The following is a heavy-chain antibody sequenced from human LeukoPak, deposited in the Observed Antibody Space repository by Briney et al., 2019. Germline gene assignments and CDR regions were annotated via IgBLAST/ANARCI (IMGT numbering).Heavy chain of an antibody. CDR3: ARVYEWGGYFDY. CDR2: IYRGGSK. D-gene: IGHD2-8*01. CDR1: GFTVSSNY. Sequence: PGGSLRLSCAASGFTVSSNYMSWVRQAPGKGLEWVSVIYRGGSKYYADSVKGRFTISRDNSKNTLYLQMNSLRAEDTAVYYYARVYEWGGYFDYWGQGTLVTVSS. J-gene: IGHJ4*02. V-gene: IGHV3-53*01.